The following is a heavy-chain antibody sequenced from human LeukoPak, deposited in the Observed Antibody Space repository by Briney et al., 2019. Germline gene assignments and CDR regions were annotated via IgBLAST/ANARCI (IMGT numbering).Heavy chain of an antibody. Sequence: GGSLRLSCAASGFTVSNNYMSWVRQAPGKGLEWVSIIYSGGSTYYADSVKGRFTISRDNSKNTLYLQMNSLRAEDTAVYYCAKGRSTSCMYYWGHGTLVTVSS. CDR3: AKGRSTSCMYY. V-gene: IGHV3-53*05. CDR1: GFTVSNNY. CDR2: IYSGGST. D-gene: IGHD2-2*01. J-gene: IGHJ4*01.